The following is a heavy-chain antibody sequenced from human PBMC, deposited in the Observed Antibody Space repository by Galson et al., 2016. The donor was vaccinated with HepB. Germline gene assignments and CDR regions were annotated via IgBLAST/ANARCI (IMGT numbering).Heavy chain of an antibody. J-gene: IGHJ4*02. V-gene: IGHV3-23*01. D-gene: IGHD2-2*01. CDR3: AKRKADCTRTSCLDY. CDR1: GFMFSSYA. CDR2: ITGSGVDT. Sequence: SLRLSCAASGFMFSSYAMAWVRQAPGKGLEWVSSITGSGVDTYYADSVRGRFTISRDNSKNTLYLQMNSLRTEDAALYYCAKRKADCTRTSCLDYWGQGTLVTVSS.